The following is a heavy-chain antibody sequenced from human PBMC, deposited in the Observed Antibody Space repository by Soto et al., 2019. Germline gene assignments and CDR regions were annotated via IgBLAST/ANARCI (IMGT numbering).Heavy chain of an antibody. CDR2: ISGSGGST. J-gene: IGHJ4*02. V-gene: IGHV3-23*01. CDR3: AKDGGRSGWYDY. Sequence: GGSLRLSCAASGFTFSSYAMSWVRQAPGKGLEWVSAISGSGGSTYYADSVKGRCTISRDNSKNTLYLQMNSLRAEDSAVYYCAKDGGRSGWYDYWGQGTLVTVSS. D-gene: IGHD6-19*01. CDR1: GFTFSSYA.